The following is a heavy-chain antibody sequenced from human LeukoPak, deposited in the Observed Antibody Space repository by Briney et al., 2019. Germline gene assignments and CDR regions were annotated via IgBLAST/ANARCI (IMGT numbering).Heavy chain of an antibody. CDR1: GGSISSYY. Sequence: SETLSLTCTVSGGSISSYYWSWIRQPPGKGLEWIGYIYYSGSTNYNPSLKSRVTISVDTSKNQFSLKLSSVTAADTAVYYCARHQGARIWFGELSPLTAFDIWGQGTMVTVSS. D-gene: IGHD3-10*01. J-gene: IGHJ3*02. CDR3: ARHQGARIWFGELSPLTAFDI. V-gene: IGHV4-59*08. CDR2: IYYSGST.